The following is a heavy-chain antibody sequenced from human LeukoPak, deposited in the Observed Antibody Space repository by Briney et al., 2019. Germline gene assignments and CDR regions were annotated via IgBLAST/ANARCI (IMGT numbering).Heavy chain of an antibody. CDR3: ARPNYYDSSGYNDY. CDR2: IYPGDSDT. D-gene: IGHD3-22*01. V-gene: IGHV5-51*01. Sequence: GESLKISCKGSGYSFTSYWIVWVRQMPGKGLEWMGIIYPGDSDTRYSPSFQGQVTISADKSISTAYLQWSRLNASDTAMYYRARPNYYDSSGYNDYLGQGTLVTVCS. J-gene: IGHJ4*02. CDR1: GYSFTSYW.